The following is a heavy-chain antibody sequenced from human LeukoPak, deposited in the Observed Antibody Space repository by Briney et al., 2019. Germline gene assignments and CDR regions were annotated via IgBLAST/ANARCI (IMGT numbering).Heavy chain of an antibody. J-gene: IGHJ1*01. CDR3: ARGPWAIRRSGEYFQH. CDR1: GFTFSSYS. CDR2: ISSSSSYI. D-gene: IGHD2-2*02. Sequence: PGGXLRLSCAASGFTFSSYSMNWVRQAPGKGLEWVSSISSSSSYIYYADSVKGRFTISRDNAKNSLYLQMNSLRAEDTAVYYCARGPWAIRRSGEYFQHWGQGTLVTVSS. V-gene: IGHV3-21*01.